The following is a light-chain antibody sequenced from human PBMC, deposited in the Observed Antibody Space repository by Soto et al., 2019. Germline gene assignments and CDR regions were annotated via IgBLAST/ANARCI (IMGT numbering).Light chain of an antibody. CDR1: QSVSSY. CDR3: QQRSIEGYT. J-gene: IGKJ2*01. Sequence: EIVLTQSPATLSLSPGERATLSCRASQSVSSYLAWYQQKPGQAPRLLIYDASNRATGIPARFSGSGSGTDFTLTISSLEPEDFAVYYGQQRSIEGYTFGQGTKLEIK. V-gene: IGKV3-11*01. CDR2: DAS.